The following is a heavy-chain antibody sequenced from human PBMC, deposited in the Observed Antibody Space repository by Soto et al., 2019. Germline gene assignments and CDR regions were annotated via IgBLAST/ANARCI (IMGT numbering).Heavy chain of an antibody. CDR2: INPSGGST. CDR3: ARDYVDTAMEPSNQYNYSSGMDV. Sequence: ASVKVSCKASGYTFTSYYMHWVRQAPGQGLEWMGIINPSGGSTSYAQKFQGRVTMTRDTSTSTVYMELSSLRSEDTAVYYCARDYVDTAMEPSNQYNYSSGMDVGGQGTTVTV. D-gene: IGHD5-18*01. V-gene: IGHV1-46*01. CDR1: GYTFTSYY. J-gene: IGHJ6*02.